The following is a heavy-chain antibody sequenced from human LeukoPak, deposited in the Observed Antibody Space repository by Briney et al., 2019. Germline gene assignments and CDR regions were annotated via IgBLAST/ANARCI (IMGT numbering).Heavy chain of an antibody. CDR3: ARHLLGSEYYFDS. V-gene: IGHV3-7*03. D-gene: IGHD3-10*01. Sequence: PGGSLRLPCAASGFTFSSYWMSWVRQAPGKGLEWVANVKHDGSERYYVDSMKGRFIISRDNAKNSLYLQMNSLRAEDTAVYYCARHLLGSEYYFDSWGQGTLVTVSS. J-gene: IGHJ4*02. CDR2: VKHDGSER. CDR1: GFTFSSYW.